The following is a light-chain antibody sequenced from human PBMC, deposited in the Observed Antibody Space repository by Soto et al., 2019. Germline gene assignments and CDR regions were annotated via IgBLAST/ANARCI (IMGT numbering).Light chain of an antibody. J-gene: IGLJ2*01. CDR2: SNN. Sequence: QSVLTQAPSASGTPGQRVTISCSGSSSNIGSNTVNWYQQLPGTAPKLLIYSNNQRPSGVRDRFSGSKSGTSASLAISGLQSEDEADYYCAAWDDSLNGVVFGGGTQLTVL. CDR1: SSNIGSNT. V-gene: IGLV1-44*01. CDR3: AAWDDSLNGVV.